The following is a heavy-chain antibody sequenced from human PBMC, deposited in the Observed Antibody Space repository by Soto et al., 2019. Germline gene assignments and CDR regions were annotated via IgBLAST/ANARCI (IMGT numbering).Heavy chain of an antibody. CDR2: IIPIFGTV. V-gene: IGHV1-69*01. D-gene: IGHD6-19*01. J-gene: IGHJ4*02. CDR3: ARDAIAVTGTDY. CDR1: GGTFSSYA. Sequence: QVQLVQSGAEVKKPGSSVRVSCTTSGGTFSSYAIDWVRQAPGQGLEWMGEIIPIFGTVNYAQNFQGRVTFTADASTSTAYMDLASLASDDTAVYYCARDAIAVTGTDYWGQGTLVTVSS.